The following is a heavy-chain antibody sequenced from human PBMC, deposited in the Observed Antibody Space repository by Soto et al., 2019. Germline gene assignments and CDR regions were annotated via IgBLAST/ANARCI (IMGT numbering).Heavy chain of an antibody. Sequence: TLSLTCTVSGGSISSGDYYFGWIRQPPGKGLEWIGYIYYSGSTYYNPSLKSRVTISVDTSKNQFSLKLSSVTAADTAVYYCARAIGSGSYSDYWGQGTLVTVSS. V-gene: IGHV4-30-4*01. CDR2: IYYSGST. J-gene: IGHJ4*02. D-gene: IGHD3-10*01. CDR1: GGSISSGDYY. CDR3: ARAIGSGSYSDY.